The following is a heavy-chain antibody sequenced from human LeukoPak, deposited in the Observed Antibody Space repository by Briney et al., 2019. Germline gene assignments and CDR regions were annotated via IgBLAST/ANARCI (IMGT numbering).Heavy chain of an antibody. J-gene: IGHJ4*02. D-gene: IGHD1-26*01. CDR1: GFTFSNYH. CDR3: TSLWEVPWPDF. Sequence: PGGSLRLSCAASGFTFSNYHMNWVRQPPGKGLEWVAYISSSGDTIYYAASVKGRFTISRDNVQNSLSLQMNSLGGEDTSVYYCTSLWEVPWPDFWGQGTLVTVSS. V-gene: IGHV3-48*03. CDR2: ISSSGDTI.